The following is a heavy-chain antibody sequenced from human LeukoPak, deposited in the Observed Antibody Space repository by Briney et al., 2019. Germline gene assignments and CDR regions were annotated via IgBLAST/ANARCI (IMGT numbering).Heavy chain of an antibody. CDR3: ARDYYGAYVLIGAFDI. CDR1: GFSFKTYA. D-gene: IGHD3-10*01. J-gene: IGHJ3*02. V-gene: IGHV3-30-3*01. Sequence: PGRSLRLSCAASGFSFKTYAMHWVRQAPGKGLEWVALISYHGSNTFYADSVKGRFTISRDTSKSTLYLQMDSLRAEDTAVYYCARDYYGAYVLIGAFDIWGQGTMVTVSS. CDR2: ISYHGSNT.